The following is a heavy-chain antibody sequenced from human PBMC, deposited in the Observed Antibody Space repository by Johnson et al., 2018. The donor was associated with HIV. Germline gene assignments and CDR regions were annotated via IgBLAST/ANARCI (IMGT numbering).Heavy chain of an antibody. CDR3: ARAIAAAGAFDI. CDR2: IGTAGDT. D-gene: IGHD6-13*01. CDR1: GFTFSSYD. V-gene: IGHV3-13*01. Sequence: VQLVESGGGLVKPGGSLRLSCAASGFTFSSYDMHWVRQATGKGLEWVSAIGTAGDTYYPGSVKGRFTISRENAKNSLYLQMNSLRAGDTAVYYCARAIAAAGAFDIWGQGTMVTVSS. J-gene: IGHJ3*02.